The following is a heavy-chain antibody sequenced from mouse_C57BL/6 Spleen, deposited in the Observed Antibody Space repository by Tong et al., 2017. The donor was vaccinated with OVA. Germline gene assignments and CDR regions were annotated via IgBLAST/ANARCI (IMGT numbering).Heavy chain of an antibody. CDR3: ARDWDGGYAMDY. V-gene: IGHV1-80*01. Sequence: VQLQESGAELVKPGASVKISCKASGYAFSSYWMNWVKQRPGKGLEWIGKIGPGSGSTYYNEKFKGKATLTADKSSSTAYMQLSSLTYEDSAVYYCARDWDGGYAMDYWGQGTSVTVSS. J-gene: IGHJ4*01. D-gene: IGHD4-1*01. CDR2: IGPGSGST. CDR1: GYAFSSYW.